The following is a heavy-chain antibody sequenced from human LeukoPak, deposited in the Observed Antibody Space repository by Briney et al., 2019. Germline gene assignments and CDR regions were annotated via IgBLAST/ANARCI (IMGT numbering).Heavy chain of an antibody. D-gene: IGHD6-13*01. CDR2: ISGSGGST. CDR1: GFTFSSYA. CDR3: AKSHSSPYYFDY. Sequence: GGSLRLSCSASGFTFSSYAMSWVRQAPGKGLEWVSAISGSGGSTYYADSVKGRFTISRDNSKNTLYLRMNSLRAEDTAVYYCAKSHSSPYYFDYWGQGTLVTVSS. V-gene: IGHV3-23*01. J-gene: IGHJ4*02.